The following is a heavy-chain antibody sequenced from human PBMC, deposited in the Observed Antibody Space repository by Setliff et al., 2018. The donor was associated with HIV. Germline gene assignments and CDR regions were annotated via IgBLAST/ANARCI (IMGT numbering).Heavy chain of an antibody. CDR3: ARLPGGSVYYVDY. V-gene: IGHV5-51*01. D-gene: IGHD3-10*01. Sequence: GESLKISCKGSGYSFTTYWIAWVRQMPGEGLEWMGIINPADSDTRYSPSFQGQVTFSADKSINTAYLQWSGLKASGTAIYYCARLPGGSVYYVDYWGQGTLVTVSS. CDR2: INPADSDT. J-gene: IGHJ4*02. CDR1: GYSFTTYW.